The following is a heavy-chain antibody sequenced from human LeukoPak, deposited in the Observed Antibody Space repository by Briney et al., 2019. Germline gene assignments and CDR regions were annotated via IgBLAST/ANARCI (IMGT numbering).Heavy chain of an antibody. Sequence: ASVKVSCKASGYTFTGYYMHWVRQAPGQGVEWMGWINPNSGGTNYAQKFQGGVTMTRDTSISTAYMELSRLRSDDTAVYYCARGRPSSSTSCIAVWGKGTTVTVSS. J-gene: IGHJ6*04. CDR2: INPNSGGT. CDR1: GYTFTGYY. CDR3: ARGRPSSSTSCIAV. D-gene: IGHD2-2*01. V-gene: IGHV1-2*02.